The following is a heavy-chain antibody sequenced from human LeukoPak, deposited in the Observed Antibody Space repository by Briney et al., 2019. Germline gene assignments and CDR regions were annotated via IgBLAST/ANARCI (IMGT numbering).Heavy chain of an antibody. V-gene: IGHV4-31*03. D-gene: IGHD3-3*01. CDR1: GGSISSGGYY. CDR3: ARSTIFGVGNWFDP. J-gene: IGHJ5*02. Sequence: SETLSLTCTVSGGSISSGGYYWSWIRQHPGKGLEWIGYIYYSGSTYYNPSLKSRVTISVDTSKNQFSLKLSSVTAADMAVYYCARSTIFGVGNWFDPWGQRTLVTFST. CDR2: IYYSGST.